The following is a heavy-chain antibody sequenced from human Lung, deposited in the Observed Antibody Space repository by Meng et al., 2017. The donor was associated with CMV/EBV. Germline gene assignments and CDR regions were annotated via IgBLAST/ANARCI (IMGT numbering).Heavy chain of an antibody. CDR3: ARSRPGSHYYYGMEV. V-gene: IGHV1-2*02. CDR2: INPDSGTT. D-gene: IGHD1-14*01. J-gene: IGHJ6*04. Sequence: ASVKVSXKASGYSFTGYFVNWVRQAPGQGLEWMGWINPDSGTTDYGPNFRGRVTMTRDTSINTAYMELSRLRSDDTAVYYCARSRPGSHYYYGMEVWGKGTTFTVSS. CDR1: GYSFTGYF.